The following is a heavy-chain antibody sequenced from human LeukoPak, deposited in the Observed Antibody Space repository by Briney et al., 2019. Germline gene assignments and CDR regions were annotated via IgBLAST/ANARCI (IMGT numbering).Heavy chain of an antibody. CDR1: GFTFSSYG. CDR2: IWYDGSNK. CDR3: ARDLDVAVAGTLTDYYGMDV. J-gene: IGHJ6*02. Sequence: GGSLRLSCAASGFTFSSYGMHWVRQAPGKGLEWVAVIWYDGSNKYYADSVKGRFTISRDNSKNTLYLQMNSLRAEDTAVYYCARDLDVAVAGTLTDYYGMDVWGQGTTVTVSS. D-gene: IGHD6-19*01. V-gene: IGHV3-33*01.